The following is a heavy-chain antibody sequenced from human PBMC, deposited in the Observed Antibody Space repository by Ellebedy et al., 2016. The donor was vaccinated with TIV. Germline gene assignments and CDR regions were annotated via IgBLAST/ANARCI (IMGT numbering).Heavy chain of an antibody. Sequence: PGGSLRLSCAASGFTFTSYAMHWVRQAPGKGLEWVAGISYDGSSEYYADSVKGRFTISRDNSKGTGSLEMNTLTTDDTAVDYWARPTGSDFPYWGQGTLVTVSS. CDR3: ARPTGSDFPY. CDR1: GFTFTSYA. V-gene: IGHV3-30*04. J-gene: IGHJ4*02. D-gene: IGHD1-26*01. CDR2: ISYDGSSE.